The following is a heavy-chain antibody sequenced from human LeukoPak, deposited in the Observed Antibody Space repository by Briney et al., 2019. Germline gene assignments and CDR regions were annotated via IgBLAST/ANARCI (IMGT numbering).Heavy chain of an antibody. J-gene: IGHJ4*02. CDR2: IKRDGSEE. Sequence: GGSLRLSCAGSGFTFSSYWMSWVRQAPGKGLEWVASIKRDGSEEYYVDSVKGRFTISRDNAKNSVYLQMNSLRAEDTAVYYCASTWNYLYFDYWGQGALVTVSS. V-gene: IGHV3-7*01. D-gene: IGHD1-7*01. CDR1: GFTFSSYW. CDR3: ASTWNYLYFDY.